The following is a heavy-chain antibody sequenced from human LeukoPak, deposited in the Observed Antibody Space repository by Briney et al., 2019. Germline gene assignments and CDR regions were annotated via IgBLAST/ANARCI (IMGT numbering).Heavy chain of an antibody. Sequence: GASVKVSCKASGYTFTSYDINWARQATGQGLEWMGWMNPNSGNTGYAQKFQGRVTMTRNTSKSTAYMELSSLRSEDTAVYYCARSPPNYYGSGTYRGYFDLWGRGTLVTVSS. CDR2: MNPNSGNT. V-gene: IGHV1-8*01. D-gene: IGHD3-10*01. CDR3: ARSPPNYYGSGTYRGYFDL. J-gene: IGHJ2*01. CDR1: GYTFTSYD.